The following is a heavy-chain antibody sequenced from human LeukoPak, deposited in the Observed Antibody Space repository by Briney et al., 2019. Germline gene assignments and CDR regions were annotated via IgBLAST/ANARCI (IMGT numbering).Heavy chain of an antibody. V-gene: IGHV3-48*03. Sequence: GGSLRLSCAASGFTFSSYEMNWVRQAPGKGLEWVSYISSSGSTIYYADSVKGRFTISRDNAKNSLYLQMNSLRAEDTAVYYCARGSSPYYYDSSGSSGMDVWGQGTTVTVSS. CDR1: GFTFSSYE. CDR3: ARGSSPYYYDSSGSSGMDV. CDR2: ISSSGSTI. J-gene: IGHJ6*02. D-gene: IGHD3-22*01.